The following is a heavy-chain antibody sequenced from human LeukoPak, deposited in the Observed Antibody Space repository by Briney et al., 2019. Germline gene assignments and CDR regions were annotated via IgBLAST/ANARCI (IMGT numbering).Heavy chain of an antibody. D-gene: IGHD4-17*01. CDR3: ARGGGSYGDYSLWLGY. CDR1: GGTFSSYA. CDR2: ISAYSGNT. J-gene: IGHJ4*02. Sequence: ASVKVSCKASGGTFSSYAISWVRQAPGQGLEWMGWISAYSGNTKYAQKYQARVTLTTDTSTSTAYMELRSLRSDDTAAYYCARGGGSYGDYSLWLGYWGQGTLVAVSS. V-gene: IGHV1-18*01.